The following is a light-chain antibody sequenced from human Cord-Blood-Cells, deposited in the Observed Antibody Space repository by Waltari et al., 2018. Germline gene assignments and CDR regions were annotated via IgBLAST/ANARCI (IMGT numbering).Light chain of an antibody. CDR2: DAS. CDR1: QRISSW. J-gene: IGKJ1*01. Sequence: DIKMTQSPSTLSASVGDRVTITCRASQRISSWLAWYQQKPGKAPKLLIYDASSLESGVPSRFSGSGSGTEFTLTISSLQPDDFATYDCQQYNSYSQTFGQGTKVEIK. CDR3: QQYNSYSQT. V-gene: IGKV1-5*01.